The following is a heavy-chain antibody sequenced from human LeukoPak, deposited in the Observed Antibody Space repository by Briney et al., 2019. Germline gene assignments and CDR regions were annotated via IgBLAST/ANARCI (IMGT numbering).Heavy chain of an antibody. D-gene: IGHD1-26*01. CDR2: IRADGATT. Sequence: GGSLRLSCAASGFTFGDYDMHWVRQAPGKGPEWVSLIRADGATTRYTDSVKGRFTISRDNSKDSLYLQMNSLRTEDTALYYCARDNTGSYEYWGQGTLVTVSS. CDR3: ARDNTGSYEY. CDR1: GFTFGDYD. J-gene: IGHJ4*02. V-gene: IGHV3-43*02.